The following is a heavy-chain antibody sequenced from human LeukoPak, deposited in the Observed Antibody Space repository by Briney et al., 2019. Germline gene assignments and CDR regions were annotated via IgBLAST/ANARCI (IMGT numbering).Heavy chain of an antibody. Sequence: GGSLRLSCAASGFTVSTNYMSWVRQAPGRGLEWVSVIYAGGTTYYADSVRGRFTISRDNSKNTLYLQMNSLRVEDTAVYYCARDSSGWYDHWGQGTLVTVSS. CDR2: IYAGGTT. CDR1: GFTVSTNY. CDR3: ARDSSGWYDH. D-gene: IGHD6-19*01. J-gene: IGHJ5*02. V-gene: IGHV3-53*01.